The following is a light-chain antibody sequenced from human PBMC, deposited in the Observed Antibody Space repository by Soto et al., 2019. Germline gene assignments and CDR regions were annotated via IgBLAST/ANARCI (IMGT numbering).Light chain of an antibody. V-gene: IGKV3-20*01. J-gene: IGKJ4*01. CDR2: GAS. CDR1: QSVSSIY. CDR3: QQYGSSALT. Sequence: EIVLTQSPCTLSLSPGERATLSCRAIQSVSSIYLAWYQQKPGQAPRLLIYGASSRPTGIPDRFSGSGSGTDFTLTISRLEPEDFAVYYCQQYGSSALTFGGGTKVDIK.